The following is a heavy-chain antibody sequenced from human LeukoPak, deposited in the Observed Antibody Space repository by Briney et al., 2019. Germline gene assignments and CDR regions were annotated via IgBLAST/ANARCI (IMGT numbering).Heavy chain of an antibody. D-gene: IGHD1-26*01. V-gene: IGHV3-23*01. Sequence: GGSLRLSCAASGFTFSSYSMSWVRQASGKGLEWVSVISGSGGDTFYADSVKGRFTISRDNSKDMLYLQMNSLRVEDTAVYYCAKGRTLVGGSTRSYDHWGQGTLVTVSS. J-gene: IGHJ4*02. CDR3: AKGRTLVGGSTRSYDH. CDR1: GFTFSSYS. CDR2: ISGSGGDT.